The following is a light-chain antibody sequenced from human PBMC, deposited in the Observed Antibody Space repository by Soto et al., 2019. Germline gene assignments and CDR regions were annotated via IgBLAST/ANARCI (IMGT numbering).Light chain of an antibody. CDR3: QQYNSWTTIT. V-gene: IGKV3-15*01. CDR1: QSISSK. J-gene: IGKJ5*01. CDR2: GAS. Sequence: EIVMTQSPATLSVSPGERATLSCRASQSISSKLGWYQQRPGQAPRLLIYGASTRATGIPARFSGSGSGTEFTLTIPSLQSEDSAVYYCQQYNSWTTITFGQGTRLEIK.